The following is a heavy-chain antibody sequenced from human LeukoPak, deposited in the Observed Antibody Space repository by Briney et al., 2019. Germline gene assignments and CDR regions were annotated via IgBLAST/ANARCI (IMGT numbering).Heavy chain of an antibody. V-gene: IGHV4-39*07. D-gene: IGHD2-2*01. CDR1: GGSISSSNYY. CDR3: AREFPDIVVVPAARGAFDI. Sequence: SETLSLTCTVSGGSISSSNYYWGWIRQPPGKGLEWIGSIYYSGSTYYNPSLKSRVTISVDRSKNQFSLKLSSVTAADTAVYYCAREFPDIVVVPAARGAFDIWGQGTMVTVSS. CDR2: IYYSGST. J-gene: IGHJ3*02.